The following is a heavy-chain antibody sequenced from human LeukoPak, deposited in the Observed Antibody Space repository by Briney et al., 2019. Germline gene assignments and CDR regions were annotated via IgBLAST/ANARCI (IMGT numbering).Heavy chain of an antibody. CDR2: ISGSGGAQ. D-gene: IGHD3-22*01. CDR1: VFTFGSFA. J-gene: IGHJ4*02. Sequence: PGGSLRLSCRASVFTFGSFATRWVRRAPKKGLEWGSAISGSGGAQYYADSERGRFTITRDNSKNTMYLQMNSLRAEDTAVYYCAKAGDSSGYYYHYDFWGQGTLVTVSS. V-gene: IGHV3-23*01. CDR3: AKAGDSSGYYYHYDF.